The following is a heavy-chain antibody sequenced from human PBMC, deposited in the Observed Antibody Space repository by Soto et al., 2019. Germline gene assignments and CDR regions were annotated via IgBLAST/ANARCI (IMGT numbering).Heavy chain of an antibody. J-gene: IGHJ4*02. CDR2: IYYSGST. CDR1: GGSISSGDYY. D-gene: IGHD3-10*01. V-gene: IGHV4-30-4*01. CDR3: ARVARDYYGSGSYSVIPYYFDY. Sequence: QVQLQESGPGLVKPSQTLSLTCTVSGGSISSGDYYWSWIRQPPGKGLEWIGYIYYSGSTYYNPSLKSRVTISVDTSKNQFSLKLSSVTAADTAVYYCARVARDYYGSGSYSVIPYYFDYWGQGTLVTVSS.